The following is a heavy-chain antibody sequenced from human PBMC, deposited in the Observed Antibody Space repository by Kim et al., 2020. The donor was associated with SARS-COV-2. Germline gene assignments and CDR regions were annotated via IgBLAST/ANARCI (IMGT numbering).Heavy chain of an antibody. J-gene: IGHJ6*02. V-gene: IGHV3-23*01. Sequence: VKGPFTISRDNSKNTLYLQMNSLRAEDTAVYYCAKDQYQLLVGNYYGMDVWGQGTTVTVSS. CDR3: AKDQYQLLVGNYYGMDV. D-gene: IGHD2-2*01.